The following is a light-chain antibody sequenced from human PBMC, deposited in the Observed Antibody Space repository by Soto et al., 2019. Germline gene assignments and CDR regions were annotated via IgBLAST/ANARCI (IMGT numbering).Light chain of an antibody. CDR2: DTS. CDR3: QQYIDWPPRT. Sequence: EIVVTQSPATLSVSPGERVTLSCRASQSVSSSLAWYQQRPGQAPRLLIYDTSTRAAGISARFSGSGSGTEFTLTISSLQSEDFAVYYCQQYIDWPPRTFGQGTAVEIK. CDR1: QSVSSS. J-gene: IGKJ1*01. V-gene: IGKV3-15*01.